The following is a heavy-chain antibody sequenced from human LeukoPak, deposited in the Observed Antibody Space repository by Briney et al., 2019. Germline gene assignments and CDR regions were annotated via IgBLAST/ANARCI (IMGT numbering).Heavy chain of an antibody. CDR1: GFTFSSYA. V-gene: IGHV3-30-3*01. CDR2: ISYDGSNK. D-gene: IGHD1-26*01. CDR3: ARDRTSGSYYAY. Sequence: GGSLRLSCAASGFTFSSYAMHWVRQAPGKGLEWVAVISYDGSNKYYADSVKGRFTISRDNSKNTLYLQMNSLRAEDTAVYYCARDRTSGSYYAYWGQGTLVTVSS. J-gene: IGHJ4*02.